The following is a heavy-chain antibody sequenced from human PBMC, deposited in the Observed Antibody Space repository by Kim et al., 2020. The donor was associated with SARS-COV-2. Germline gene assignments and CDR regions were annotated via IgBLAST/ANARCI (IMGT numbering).Heavy chain of an antibody. V-gene: IGHV3-48*03. J-gene: IGHJ6*02. CDR1: GFTFSSYE. CDR3: ARPVGATRWGYYYGMDV. CDR2: ISSSGSTI. Sequence: GGSLRLSCAASGFTFSSYEMNWVRQAPGKGLEWVSYISSSGSTIYYADSVKGRFTISRDNAKNSLYLQMNSLRAEDTAVYYCARPVGATRWGYYYGMDVWGQGTTVTVSS. D-gene: IGHD1-26*01.